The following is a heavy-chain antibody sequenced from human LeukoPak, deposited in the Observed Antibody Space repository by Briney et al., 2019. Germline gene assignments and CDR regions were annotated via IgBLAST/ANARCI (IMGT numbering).Heavy chain of an antibody. CDR1: GYTFTSYD. V-gene: IGHV1-8*01. D-gene: IGHD6-19*01. CDR3: ARDLRSGWNYYYYGMDV. J-gene: IGHJ6*02. CDR2: MNPNSGNT. Sequence: ASVKVSCKASGYTFTSYDINWVRQATGQGLEWMGWMNPNSGNTGYAQKFQGRVTMTRNTSISTAYMELSSLRSEDTAVYYYARDLRSGWNYYYYGMDVWGQGTTVTVSS.